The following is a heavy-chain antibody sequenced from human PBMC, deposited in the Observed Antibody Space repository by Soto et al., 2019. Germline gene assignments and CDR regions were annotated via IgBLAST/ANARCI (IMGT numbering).Heavy chain of an antibody. D-gene: IGHD3-3*01. Sequence: SETLSLTCTVSGGSISSYYWSWIRQPPGKGLEWIGYIYYSGSTNYNPSLKSRVTISVDTSKNQFSLKLSSVTAADTAVYYCARDSGPGDYDFWSGSYYYYGMDVWGQGTTVTVSS. J-gene: IGHJ6*02. CDR1: GGSISSYY. CDR2: IYYSGST. CDR3: ARDSGPGDYDFWSGSYYYYGMDV. V-gene: IGHV4-59*01.